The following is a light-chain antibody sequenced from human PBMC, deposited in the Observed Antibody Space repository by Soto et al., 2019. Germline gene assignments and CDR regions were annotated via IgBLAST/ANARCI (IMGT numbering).Light chain of an antibody. CDR1: QSVANY. V-gene: IGKV3-11*01. Sequence: EIVLTQSPATLSLSPGERATLSCRASQSVANYVAWYPQKPGQAPRLLSYDASNRATGIPARFSGSGSGTDVTLTISRLEPEDFAVYYCQQRSNWPPLTFGGGTKVEIK. J-gene: IGKJ4*01. CDR2: DAS. CDR3: QQRSNWPPLT.